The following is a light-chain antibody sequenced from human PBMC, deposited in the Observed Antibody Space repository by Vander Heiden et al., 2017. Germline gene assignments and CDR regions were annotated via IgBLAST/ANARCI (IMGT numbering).Light chain of an antibody. CDR3: QVWDNGSVV. Sequence: YALTQALSVSVALGQPARITCGGKKSGSKNVHWEQQKPGHAPGLGIYRDNNPPSGIPEGLSGSNSGNTATLTISSAQVGDEADYFCQVWDNGSVVFGGGTKLTVL. CDR2: RDN. V-gene: IGLV3-9*01. J-gene: IGLJ3*02. CDR1: KSGSKN.